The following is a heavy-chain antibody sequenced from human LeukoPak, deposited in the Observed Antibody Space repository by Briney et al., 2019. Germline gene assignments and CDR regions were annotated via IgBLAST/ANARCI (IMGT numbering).Heavy chain of an antibody. D-gene: IGHD6-19*01. CDR2: IKEGGSEK. CDR1: GFTFSKYW. J-gene: IGHJ4*02. CDR3: ATWSSGWEFDY. V-gene: IGHV3-7*05. Sequence: PLGSPRVSCAASGFTFSKYWMTWVRQAPGTGLQWVAHIKEGGSEKYYVDSVKGRFTISRDNAKTSVYLQLNSLRAEDTAVYYCATWSSGWEFDYWGQGTLVPVSS.